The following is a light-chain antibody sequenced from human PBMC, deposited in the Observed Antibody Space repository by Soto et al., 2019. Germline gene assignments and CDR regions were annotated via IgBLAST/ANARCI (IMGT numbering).Light chain of an antibody. Sequence: EIVLTQSPATLSLSPGERATLSCRASQNINTFLAWYQQKPGQPPRLLIYDAFNRAAGIPSRFSGSGSGTDFTLTITILEHEDFAIYYCQQRSNRPLTFGGGTKVEIK. CDR2: DAF. CDR3: QQRSNRPLT. V-gene: IGKV3-11*01. J-gene: IGKJ4*01. CDR1: QNINTF.